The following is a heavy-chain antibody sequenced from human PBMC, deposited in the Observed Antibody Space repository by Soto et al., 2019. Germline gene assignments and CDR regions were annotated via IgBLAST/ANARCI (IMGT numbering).Heavy chain of an antibody. J-gene: IGHJ3*02. Sequence: SETLSLTCTVSGGSISSYYWSWIRQPPGKGLEWIGYIYYSGSTNYNPSLKSRVTISVDTSKNQFSLKLSSVTAADTAVYYCARTNYGDYSLGVGAFDIWGQGTMVTVSS. V-gene: IGHV4-59*01. CDR2: IYYSGST. D-gene: IGHD4-17*01. CDR3: ARTNYGDYSLGVGAFDI. CDR1: GGSISSYY.